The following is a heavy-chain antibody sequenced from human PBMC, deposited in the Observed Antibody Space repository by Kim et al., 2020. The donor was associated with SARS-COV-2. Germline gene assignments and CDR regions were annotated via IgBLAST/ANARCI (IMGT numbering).Heavy chain of an antibody. CDR3: AGVTAAGTG. Sequence: SYTNYADSVKGRFTISRDNAKNSLYLQMNSLRAEDTAVYYCAGVTAAGTGWGQGTLVTVSS. CDR2: SYT. J-gene: IGHJ4*02. V-gene: IGHV3-11*03. D-gene: IGHD6-13*01.